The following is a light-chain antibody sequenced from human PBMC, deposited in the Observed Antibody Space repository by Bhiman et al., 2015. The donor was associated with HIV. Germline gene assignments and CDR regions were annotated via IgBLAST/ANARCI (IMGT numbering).Light chain of an antibody. CDR2: EVT. V-gene: IGLV2-8*01. J-gene: IGLJ1*01. CDR3: CSYAVTSTYV. CDR1: SSDVGGYNY. Sequence: QSALTQPPSASGSPGQSVTISCTGTSSDVGGYNYVSWYQQHPGKAPKLIIYEVTKRPSGVPDRFSGSKSANTASLTVSGLLAEDEAEYYCCSYAVTSTYVFGSGTRVTVL.